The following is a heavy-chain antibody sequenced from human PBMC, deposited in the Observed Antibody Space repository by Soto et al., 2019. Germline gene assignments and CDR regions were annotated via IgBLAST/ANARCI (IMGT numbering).Heavy chain of an antibody. V-gene: IGHV3-7*01. CDR3: ARIAASGRGWDV. J-gene: IGHJ6*02. Sequence: EVQLVESGGGLVQPGGSLRLSCVDSGFTFSSYWMSWVRQAPVKGLEWVGNIKQDGSEENYADSVKGRFTISRDNAKNSMYLQMNSLRVEDTAVYYCARIAASGRGWDVWGQGTTVAVSS. D-gene: IGHD6-13*01. CDR2: IKQDGSEE. CDR1: GFTFSSYW.